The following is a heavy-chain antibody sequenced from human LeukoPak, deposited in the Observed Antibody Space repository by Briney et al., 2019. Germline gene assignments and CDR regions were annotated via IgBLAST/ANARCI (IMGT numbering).Heavy chain of an antibody. V-gene: IGHV3-15*01. CDR1: GFTFSNAW. CDR3: TTDHQTTVSPYYYYYYMDV. J-gene: IGHJ6*03. D-gene: IGHD4-11*01. CDR2: IKSKIDGGTT. Sequence: GGSLRLSCAASGFTFSNAWMSWVRQAPGKGLEWVGRIKSKIDGGTTDYAAPVKGRFTISRDDSKNALYLQMNSLKTEDTAVYYCTTDHQTTVSPYYYYYYMDVWGKGTTVTVSS.